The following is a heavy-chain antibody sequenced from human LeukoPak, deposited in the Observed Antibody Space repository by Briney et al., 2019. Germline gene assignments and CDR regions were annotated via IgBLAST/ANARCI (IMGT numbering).Heavy chain of an antibody. D-gene: IGHD3-16*02. Sequence: GGSLRLSCAASGFTFSSYAMSWVRQAPGKGLEWVSAISGSGGSTYYTDSVKGRFTISRDNSKNTLYLQMNSLRAEDTAVYYCAKDPHDYVWESYRLYWGQGTLVTVSS. CDR2: ISGSGGST. J-gene: IGHJ4*02. CDR1: GFTFSSYA. V-gene: IGHV3-23*01. CDR3: AKDPHDYVWESYRLY.